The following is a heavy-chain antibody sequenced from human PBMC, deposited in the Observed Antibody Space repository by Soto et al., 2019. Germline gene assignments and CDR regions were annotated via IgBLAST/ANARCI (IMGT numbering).Heavy chain of an antibody. CDR3: SRLPNLYSPYFDF. CDR1: GYSFSNYW. V-gene: IGHV5-51*01. J-gene: IGHJ4*02. D-gene: IGHD1-26*01. CDR2: LFPGDSDT. Sequence: EVQLVQSGIEVKKPGESLRISCQTSGYSFSNYWIGWVRQMPGKGLEWMGILFPGDSDTKYSPSFQGHVTISVDKSITTAYLLFTSLKASDTAIYFWSRLPNLYSPYFDFWGQGTLVTVSS.